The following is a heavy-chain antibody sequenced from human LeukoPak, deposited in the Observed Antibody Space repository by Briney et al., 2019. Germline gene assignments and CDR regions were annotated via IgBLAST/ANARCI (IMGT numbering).Heavy chain of an antibody. CDR3: AKAQYYDYVWGSYPGYYFDY. J-gene: IGHJ4*02. V-gene: IGHV3-23*01. D-gene: IGHD3-16*02. CDR1: GFTFSSYA. Sequence: GGSLRLSCAASGFTFSSYAMSWVRQAPGKGLEWVSAISGSGGSTYYADSVKGRFTISRDNSKNTLYLQMNSLRAEDTAVYYCAKAQYYDYVWGSYPGYYFDYWGQGTLVTVSS. CDR2: ISGSGGST.